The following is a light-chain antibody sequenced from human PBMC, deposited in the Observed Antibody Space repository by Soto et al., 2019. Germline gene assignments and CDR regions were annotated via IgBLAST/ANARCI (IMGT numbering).Light chain of an antibody. CDR2: GNM. J-gene: IGLJ3*02. Sequence: QSVLTQPPSVSGAPGQSVTLSCTGTRSNIGADYDVHWYQQLPGTAPKLLIYGNMYRPSGVPDRFSGSKSGTSAFLAITGLRAEDEADYYCQSYDNNLSGSVFGGGTKVTVL. CDR1: RSNIGADYD. CDR3: QSYDNNLSGSV. V-gene: IGLV1-40*01.